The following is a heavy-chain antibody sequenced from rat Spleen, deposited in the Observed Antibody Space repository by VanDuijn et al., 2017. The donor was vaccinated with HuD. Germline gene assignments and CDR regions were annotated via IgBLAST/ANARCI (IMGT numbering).Heavy chain of an antibody. CDR2: ISYDGGST. J-gene: IGHJ2*01. V-gene: IGHV5-25*01. CDR3: ARFRAAILDY. D-gene: IGHD1-2*01. Sequence: EVQLVESGGGLVQPGRSMKLSCAASGFTFNNYGMAWVRQAPKKGLEWVAYISYDGGSTYYRDSVKGRFTISRDNAKSTLYLQMDSLRSEDTATYYCARFRAAILDYWGQGVMVTVSS. CDR1: GFTFNNYG.